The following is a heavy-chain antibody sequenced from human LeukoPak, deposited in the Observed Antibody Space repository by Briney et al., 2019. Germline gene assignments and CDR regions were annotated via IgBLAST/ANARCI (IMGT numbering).Heavy chain of an antibody. CDR2: IKQDGSEK. V-gene: IGHV3-7*01. CDR1: GFTFSSYW. Sequence: GGSLRPSCAGSGFTFSSYWMNWVRQAPEKGLEWVANIKQDGSEKDYVDSVKGRFTISRDNAKNSLYLQMNSLRAEDTAVYYCARDSDVPFDYWGQGTLVTVSS. CDR3: ARDSDVPFDY. J-gene: IGHJ4*02. D-gene: IGHD3-16*01.